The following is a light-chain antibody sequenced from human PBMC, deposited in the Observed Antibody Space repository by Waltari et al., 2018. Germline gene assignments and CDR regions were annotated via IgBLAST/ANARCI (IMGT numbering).Light chain of an antibody. V-gene: IGKV3-15*01. Sequence: EILMTQSPATLSVSPGERATLSCRASQSVRRNLAWYQQKPGQAPKLLIFGASTRATGIPARFSCSGYETEFTLTISSLQSEDFAVYYCQQYNNWPFYTFGQGTKVDIK. CDR3: QQYNNWPFYT. CDR2: GAS. J-gene: IGKJ2*01. CDR1: QSVRRN.